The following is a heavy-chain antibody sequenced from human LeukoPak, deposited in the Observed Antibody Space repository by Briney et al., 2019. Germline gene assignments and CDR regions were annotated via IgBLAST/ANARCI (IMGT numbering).Heavy chain of an antibody. CDR1: GFTFSNYG. D-gene: IGHD2-2*01. CDR3: ARYCSSTSCYSLGNYYYYGMDV. V-gene: IGHV3-33*01. CDR2: IWYDGSNK. Sequence: GGSLRLSCAASGFTFSNYGMHWVRQAPGKGLEWVAVIWYDGSNKYYGDSVKGRFTISRDNSKNTLYLQMNSLRAEDTAVYYCARYCSSTSCYSLGNYYYYGMDVWGQGTTVTVSS. J-gene: IGHJ6*02.